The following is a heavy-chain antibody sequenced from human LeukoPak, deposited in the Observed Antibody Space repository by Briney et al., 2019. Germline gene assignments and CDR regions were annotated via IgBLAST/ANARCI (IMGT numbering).Heavy chain of an antibody. Sequence: GRSLRLSCAASGFTFSSYAMHWVRQAPGKGLEWVSGTSDRGDYTYYADSVKGRFTISRDSSKNTLLLQMNSLRAEDTALYFCARKAQYNGHYPLDYWGQGTLVTVSS. CDR3: ARKAQYNGHYPLDY. CDR2: TSDRGDYT. J-gene: IGHJ4*02. CDR1: GFTFSSYA. D-gene: IGHD1-7*01. V-gene: IGHV3-23*01.